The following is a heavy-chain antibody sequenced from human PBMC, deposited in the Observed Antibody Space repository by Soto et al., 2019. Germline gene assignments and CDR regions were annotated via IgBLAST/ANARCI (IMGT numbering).Heavy chain of an antibody. Sequence: GGAVKVSCKASGGTFSSYAISWVRQAPGQGLEWMGGIIPIFGTANYAQKFQGRVTITADESTSTAYMELSSLRSEDTAVYYCARDYQPVLEIYGDYVAGDAFDIWGQGTMVTVSS. CDR3: ARDYQPVLEIYGDYVAGDAFDI. CDR2: IIPIFGTA. J-gene: IGHJ3*02. CDR1: GGTFSSYA. V-gene: IGHV1-69*13. D-gene: IGHD4-17*01.